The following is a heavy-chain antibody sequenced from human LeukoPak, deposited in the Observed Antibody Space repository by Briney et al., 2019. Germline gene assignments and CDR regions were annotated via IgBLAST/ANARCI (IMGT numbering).Heavy chain of an antibody. CDR1: GYSFVSYW. CDR2: IYPGDSDT. Sequence: GESLKISCRASGYSFVSYWIGWVRQMPGKGLEWMGIIYPGDSDTRYSPSFQGQVTISADKSISTAYLQWSSLKASDTAMYYCARQGCTSTTCLDIWDQGTMVTVSS. D-gene: IGHD2-2*01. CDR3: ARQGCTSTTCLDI. J-gene: IGHJ3*02. V-gene: IGHV5-51*01.